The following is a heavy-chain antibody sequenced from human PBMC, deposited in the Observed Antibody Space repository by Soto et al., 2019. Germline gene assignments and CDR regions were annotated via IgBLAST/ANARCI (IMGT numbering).Heavy chain of an antibody. V-gene: IGHV4-39*01. J-gene: IGHJ4*02. Sequence: SETLSLTCTVSGGSISSSSYYWGWIRQPPGKGLEWIGSIYYSGSTYYNPSLKSRVTISVDTSKNQFSLKLSSVTAADTAVYYCARHRFDYGDYGVWGDRDHIDYWGQGTLVTVSS. CDR1: GGSISSSSYY. CDR3: ARHRFDYGDYGVWGDRDHIDY. D-gene: IGHD4-17*01. CDR2: IYYSGST.